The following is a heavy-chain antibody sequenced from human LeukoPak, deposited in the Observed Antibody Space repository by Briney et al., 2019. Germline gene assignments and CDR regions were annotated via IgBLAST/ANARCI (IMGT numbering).Heavy chain of an antibody. D-gene: IGHD2-2*01. J-gene: IGHJ5*02. V-gene: IGHV3-23*01. CDR3: AKLVLPAAIISPYNWFDP. CDR1: GFTFSSYP. Sequence: GGSLRLSCAASGFTFSSYPMSWVRQAPGKGLECVSAISGSGGSTYYADSIKGRFTVSRDNSKNTLFLQMDSLRAEDTAVYYCAKLVLPAAIISPYNWFDPWGQGTLVIVSS. CDR2: ISGSGGST.